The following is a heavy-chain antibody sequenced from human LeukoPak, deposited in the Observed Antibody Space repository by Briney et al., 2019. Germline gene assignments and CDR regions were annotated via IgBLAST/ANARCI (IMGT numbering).Heavy chain of an antibody. Sequence: ASVKVSCKAAGGTFSSYAISWVRQAPGQGLEWMGRIIPILGIANYAQKFQGRVTITADKSTSTAYMELRSLRSEDTAVYSCASCPSGEFYFDYWGQGTLVTVSS. CDR1: GGTFSSYA. CDR2: IIPILGIA. V-gene: IGHV1-69*04. J-gene: IGHJ4*02. CDR3: ASCPSGEFYFDY. D-gene: IGHD3-16*01.